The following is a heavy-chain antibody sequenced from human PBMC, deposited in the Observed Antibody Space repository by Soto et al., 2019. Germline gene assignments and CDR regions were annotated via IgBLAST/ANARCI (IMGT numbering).Heavy chain of an antibody. V-gene: IGHV3-30*18. D-gene: IGHD6-19*01. J-gene: IGHJ3*02. CDR2: TSYDGSNK. Sequence: LRLSCAASGFTFSSYGMHWVRQAPGKGPEWVAVTSYDGSNKYYADSVKGRFTISRDNSKNTLYLQMNSLRAEDTAVYYCAKDRDSSGWYRFHFDAFDIWGQGTMVTVSS. CDR1: GFTFSSYG. CDR3: AKDRDSSGWYRFHFDAFDI.